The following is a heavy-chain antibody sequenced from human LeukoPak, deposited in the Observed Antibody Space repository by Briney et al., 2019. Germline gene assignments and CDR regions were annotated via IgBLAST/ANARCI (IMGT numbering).Heavy chain of an antibody. J-gene: IGHJ4*01. D-gene: IGHD6-13*01. CDR1: GFTFSSNW. V-gene: IGHV3-74*01. Sequence: GGSLRLSCAASGFTFSSNWMHWVRQAPGKGLVWVSRINEDGSTTNYADSVKGRFTISRDNSKNTLYLEMNSLRAEDTAVYYCARMTAADGQAYFDYWGQGTFVTVSS. CDR3: ARMTAADGQAYFDY. CDR2: INEDGSTT.